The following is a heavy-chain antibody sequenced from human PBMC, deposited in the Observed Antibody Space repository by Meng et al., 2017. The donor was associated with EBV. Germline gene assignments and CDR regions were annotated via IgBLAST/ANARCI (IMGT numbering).Heavy chain of an antibody. CDR1: GYTFTSYD. CDR2: MNPNSGNT. D-gene: IGHD3-22*01. V-gene: IGHV1-8*01. Sequence: QLVEPGAEVKRPGALVKASSKDSGYTFTSYDITWVPQDTGQGLEWMGWMNPNSGNTGYAQKFQGRVTMTRNTSISTAYMELSSLRSEDTAVYYCARGPYYYDSSGYYYGEFDPWGQGTLVTVSS. J-gene: IGHJ5*02. CDR3: ARGPYYYDSSGYYYGEFDP.